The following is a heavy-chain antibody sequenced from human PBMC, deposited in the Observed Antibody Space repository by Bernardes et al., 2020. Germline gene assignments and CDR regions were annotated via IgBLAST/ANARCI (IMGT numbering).Heavy chain of an antibody. CDR3: ATDRRITIFGVVIKPLYY. D-gene: IGHD3-3*01. V-gene: IGHV1-24*01. CDR1: GYTLTELS. Sequence: ASVKVSCKVSGYTLTELSMHWVRQAPGKGLEWMGGFDPEDGETIYAQKFQGRVTMTEDTSTDTAYMELSSLRSEDTAVYYCATDRRITIFGVVIKPLYYWGQGTLVTVSS. J-gene: IGHJ4*02. CDR2: FDPEDGET.